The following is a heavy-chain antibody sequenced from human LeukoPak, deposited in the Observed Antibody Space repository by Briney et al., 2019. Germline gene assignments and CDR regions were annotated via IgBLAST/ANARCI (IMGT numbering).Heavy chain of an antibody. CDR2: ISGSGGST. CDR3: XXXXXXXXXXYLRTNHNWFDP. CDR1: GFTFSSYA. V-gene: IGHV3-23*01. D-gene: IGHD5-18*01. J-gene: IGHJ5*02. Sequence: GGSLRLSCAASGFTFSSYAMSWVRQAPGKGLEWVSAISGSGGSTYYADSVKGRFTISRDNSKNTLYLQMNSLRAEDTAVYYCXXXXXXXXXXYLRTNHNWFDPWGQGTLVTVSS.